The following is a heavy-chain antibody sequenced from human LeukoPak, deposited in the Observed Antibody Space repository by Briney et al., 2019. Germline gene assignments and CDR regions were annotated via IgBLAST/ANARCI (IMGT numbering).Heavy chain of an antibody. Sequence: ASVNVSCKASGYTFTSYGMNWVRQAPGQGLEWMGWINTNTGNPTYAQGFTGRCVFSLDTSVSTAYLQISSLKAEDTAVYYCARGETGYSSGWDEYWGQGTLVTVSS. V-gene: IGHV7-4-1*02. CDR2: INTNTGNP. CDR1: GYTFTSYG. CDR3: ARGETGYSSGWDEY. D-gene: IGHD6-19*01. J-gene: IGHJ4*02.